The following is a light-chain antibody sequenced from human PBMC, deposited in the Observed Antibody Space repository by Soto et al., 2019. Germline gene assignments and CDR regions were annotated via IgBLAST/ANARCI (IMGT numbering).Light chain of an antibody. J-gene: IGKJ3*01. CDR1: QSVSRN. CDR3: QQRSNWAT. CDR2: DAS. Sequence: EIVLTQSPATLCLSPGGRATLSCRASQSVSRNLAWYQQKPGQAPRLLIYDASNRATGIPARFSGSGSVTDFTLTISSLEPEDFAVYYCQQRSNWATFGPGTKVDIK. V-gene: IGKV3-11*01.